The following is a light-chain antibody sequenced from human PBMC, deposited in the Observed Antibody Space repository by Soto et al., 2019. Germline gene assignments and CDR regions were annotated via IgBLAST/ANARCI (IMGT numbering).Light chain of an antibody. CDR2: GAS. Sequence: QMTQSPSSVSASVGDTVTITCRASQGIADWLAWYQHRPGKAPDLLIHGASRLQTGVPSRFSGAGFETDYTLTISGLQPEDFGTYYCQQSYSFPPTFGQGTKVEVK. V-gene: IGKV1-12*01. CDR3: QQSYSFPPT. CDR1: QGIADW. J-gene: IGKJ1*01.